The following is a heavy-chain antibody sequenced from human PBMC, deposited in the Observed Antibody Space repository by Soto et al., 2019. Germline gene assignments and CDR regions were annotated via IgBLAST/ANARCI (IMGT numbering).Heavy chain of an antibody. CDR1: GYTFTSCY. V-gene: IGHV1-46*03. D-gene: IGHD3-16*01. CDR2: INPSGGST. J-gene: IGHJ6*03. Sequence: ASVKVSCKASGYTFTSCYMHWVRQAPGQGLEWMGIINPSGGSTSYAQKFQGRVTMTRDTSTSTVYMELSSLRSEDTAVYYCASHGAEYYYMDVWGKGTAVTVSS. CDR3: ASHGAEYYYMDV.